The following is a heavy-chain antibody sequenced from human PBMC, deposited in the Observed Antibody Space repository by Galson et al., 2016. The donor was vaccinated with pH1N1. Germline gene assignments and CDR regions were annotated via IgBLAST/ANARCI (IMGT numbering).Heavy chain of an antibody. D-gene: IGHD6-6*01. V-gene: IGHV5-51*01. J-gene: IGHJ6*02. CDR1: GYIFSTFW. CDR3: ARHQSSSDDYFFYNMDV. Sequence: QSGAEVKKPGESLKISCKGSGYIFSTFWIGWVRQMPGKGLEWMGIVYPADSDTRYNPSFKGQVTISVDKSISTAYLQWSSLKASDSSIYFFARHQSSSDDYFFYNMDVWGQGTTVTVSS. CDR2: VYPADSDT.